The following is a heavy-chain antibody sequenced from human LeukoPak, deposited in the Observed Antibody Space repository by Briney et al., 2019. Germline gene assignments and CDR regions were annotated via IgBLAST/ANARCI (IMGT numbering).Heavy chain of an antibody. CDR3: AKVVVSGNGDYFDF. Sequence: PGGSLRLSCAASGFTFSSSAMAWVRLAPGKGLEWVSSISGSGETIHYADSVKGRFPISRDNSKSTLSLQMNSLRAEDTAIYYCAKVVVSGNGDYFDFWGQGTLVTVAP. CDR2: ISGSGETI. V-gene: IGHV3-23*01. CDR1: GFTFSSSA. D-gene: IGHD2-8*01. J-gene: IGHJ4*02.